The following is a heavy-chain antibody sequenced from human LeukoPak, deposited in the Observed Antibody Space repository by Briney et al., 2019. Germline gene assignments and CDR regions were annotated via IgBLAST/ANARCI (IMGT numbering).Heavy chain of an antibody. Sequence: GRSLRLSCAASGFTFSSYVMHWVRQAPGKGLEWVAVISYDGSNKYYADSVKGRFTISRDNSKNTLYLQMNSLRAEDTAVYYCANTGHSYGLVTFLDYWGQGTLVTVSS. CDR2: ISYDGSNK. V-gene: IGHV3-30*18. CDR3: ANTGHSYGLVTFLDY. J-gene: IGHJ4*02. D-gene: IGHD5-18*01. CDR1: GFTFSSYV.